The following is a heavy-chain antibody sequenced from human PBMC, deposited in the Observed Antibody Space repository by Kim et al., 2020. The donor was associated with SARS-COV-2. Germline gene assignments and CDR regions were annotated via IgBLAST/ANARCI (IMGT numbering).Heavy chain of an antibody. CDR1: GGTFSSYA. D-gene: IGHD5-12*01. CDR2: IIPIFGTA. V-gene: IGHV1-69*13. CDR3: ARVVVGGDGYNYDGKFDY. J-gene: IGHJ4*02. Sequence: SVKVSCKASGGTFSSYAISWVRQAPGQGLEWMGGIIPIFGTANYAQKFQGRVTITADESTSTAYMELSSLRSEDTAVYYCARVVVGGDGYNYDGKFDYWGQGTLVTVSS.